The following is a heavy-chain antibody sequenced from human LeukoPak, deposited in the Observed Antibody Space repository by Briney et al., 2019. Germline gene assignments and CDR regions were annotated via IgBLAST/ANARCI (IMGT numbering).Heavy chain of an antibody. CDR1: GFTFSSYS. Sequence: GGSLRLSCAASGFTFSSYSMNWVRQAPGKGLEWVSSISSSSSYIYYADSVKGRFTISRDGAENSLYLQMNSLRAEDTAVYYCARESDGSSLDYWGQGTLVAVSS. CDR3: ARESDGSSLDY. V-gene: IGHV3-21*01. D-gene: IGHD3-10*01. CDR2: ISSSSSYI. J-gene: IGHJ4*02.